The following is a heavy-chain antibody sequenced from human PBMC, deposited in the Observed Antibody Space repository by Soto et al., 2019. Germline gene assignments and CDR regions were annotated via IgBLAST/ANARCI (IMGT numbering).Heavy chain of an antibody. D-gene: IGHD3-3*01. CDR1: GFTFSSYW. J-gene: IGHJ3*02. CDR2: IKQDGSEK. Sequence: EVQLVESGGGLVQPGGSLRLSCAASGFTFSSYWMSWVRQAPGKGLEWVASIKQDGSEKYYVDSVKGRFTISRDNAKNSLYLQMNSLRAEDTAVYYCARHNDFWSGSAFDIWGQGTMVTVSS. CDR3: ARHNDFWSGSAFDI. V-gene: IGHV3-7*01.